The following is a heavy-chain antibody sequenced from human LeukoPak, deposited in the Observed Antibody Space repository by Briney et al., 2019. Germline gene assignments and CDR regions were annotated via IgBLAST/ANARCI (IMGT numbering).Heavy chain of an antibody. CDR2: IRYDGSNK. D-gene: IGHD3-3*01. CDR1: GFTFSSYG. Sequence: GGSLRLSCAASGFTFSSYGMHWVRQAPGKELEWVAFIRYDGSNKYYADSVKGRFTISRDNSKNTLYLQMNSLRAEDTAVYYCASLYDFWYAFDIWGQGTMVTVSS. CDR3: ASLYDFWYAFDI. J-gene: IGHJ3*02. V-gene: IGHV3-30*02.